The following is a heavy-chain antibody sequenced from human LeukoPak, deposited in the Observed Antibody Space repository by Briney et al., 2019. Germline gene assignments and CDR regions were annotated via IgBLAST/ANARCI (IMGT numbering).Heavy chain of an antibody. J-gene: IGHJ4*02. CDR3: ARGTRMTTVTSPFDY. V-gene: IGHV1-69*13. CDR2: IIPIFGTA. CDR1: GGTFSSYA. Sequence: SVKVSCKASGGTFSSYAISWVRQAPGQGLEWMGGIIPIFGTANYAQKFQGRVTITADESTSTAYMELSSLRSEDTAVYYCARGTRMTTVTSPFDYWGQGTLVTVSS. D-gene: IGHD4-11*01.